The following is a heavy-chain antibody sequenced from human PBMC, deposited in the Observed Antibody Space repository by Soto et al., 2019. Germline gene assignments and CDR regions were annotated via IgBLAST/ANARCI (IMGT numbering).Heavy chain of an antibody. V-gene: IGHV3-48*03. CDR3: ATGRGYSYGNRQYYYYGMDV. J-gene: IGHJ6*02. D-gene: IGHD5-18*01. CDR1: GFTFSSYE. Sequence: GGSLRLSCAASGFTFSSYEMNWVRQAPGKGLEWVSYISSSGSTIYYADSVKGRFTISRDNAKNSLYLQMNSLRAEDTAVYYCATGRGYSYGNRQYYYYGMDVWGQGTTVTVSS. CDR2: ISSSGSTI.